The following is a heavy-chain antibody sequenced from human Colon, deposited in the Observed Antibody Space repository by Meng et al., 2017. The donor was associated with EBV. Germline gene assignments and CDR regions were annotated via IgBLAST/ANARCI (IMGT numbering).Heavy chain of an antibody. J-gene: IGHJ4*02. CDR3: ARGKQDAWELLAY. V-gene: IGHV4-4*02. Sequence: QGQLQESGPGLVKPSGTLSLTCGVLGVSISSNIRWTWVRHPPGKGLEWIGDIDDSGSTNYNPSLNSRISISLDKSKNHFSLKVNSVTAADTAVYYCARGKQDAWELLAYWGQGALVTVSS. CDR2: IDDSGST. CDR1: GVSISSNIR. D-gene: IGHD1-26*01.